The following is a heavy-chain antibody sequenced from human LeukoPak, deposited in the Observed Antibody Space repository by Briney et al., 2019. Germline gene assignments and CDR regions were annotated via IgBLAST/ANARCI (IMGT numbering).Heavy chain of an antibody. CDR2: ISSSSSYI. J-gene: IGHJ3*02. CDR3: AREVVHILTGYYLETDAFDI. D-gene: IGHD3-9*01. Sequence: PGGSLRLSCAASGFTFSSYSMNWVRQAPGKGLEWVSSISSSSSYIYYADSVKGRFTISRDSAKNSLYLQMNSLRAEDTAVYYCAREVVHILTGYYLETDAFDIWGQGTMVTVSS. V-gene: IGHV3-21*01. CDR1: GFTFSSYS.